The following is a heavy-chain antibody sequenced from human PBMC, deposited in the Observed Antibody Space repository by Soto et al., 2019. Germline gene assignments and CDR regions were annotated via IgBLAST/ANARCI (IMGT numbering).Heavy chain of an antibody. D-gene: IGHD2-2*02. Sequence: PGWSLRLSCASSGFTFSSYAMSWVRQAPGKGLEWVSAISGSGGSTYYADSVRGRFTISRDNSKNTLYLQMNSLRAEDTAVYYCAMGEYCSSTSCYRYYYYYGMDVWGQGTTVTVSS. J-gene: IGHJ6*02. CDR3: AMGEYCSSTSCYRYYYYYGMDV. V-gene: IGHV3-23*01. CDR1: GFTFSSYA. CDR2: ISGSGGST.